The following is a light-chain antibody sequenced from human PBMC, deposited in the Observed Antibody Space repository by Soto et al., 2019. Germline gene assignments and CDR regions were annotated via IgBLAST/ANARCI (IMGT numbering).Light chain of an antibody. Sequence: EIVLTQSPATLSLSPGERATLSCRASQSVSSYLAWYQQKPGQAPRLLIYDASNRATGIPARFSGSGSGTEFNLTISSLEPEDFAVYYCQQRRNLPLWTFGQGTKVEIK. CDR2: DAS. CDR1: QSVSSY. V-gene: IGKV3-11*01. CDR3: QQRRNLPLWT. J-gene: IGKJ1*01.